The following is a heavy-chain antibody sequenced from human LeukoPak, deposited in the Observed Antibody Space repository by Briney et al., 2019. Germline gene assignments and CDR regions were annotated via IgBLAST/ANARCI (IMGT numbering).Heavy chain of an antibody. V-gene: IGHV4-39*07. CDR2: IYYSGST. CDR1: GGSISSSSYY. J-gene: IGHJ4*02. Sequence: KPSETLSLTCTVSGGSISSSSYYWGWIRQPPGKGLEWIGSIYYSGSTNYNPSLKSRVTISVDKSKNQFSLKLSSVTAADTAVYYCARDLSQDSSGSYDDYWGQGTLVTVSS. D-gene: IGHD3-22*01. CDR3: ARDLSQDSSGSYDDY.